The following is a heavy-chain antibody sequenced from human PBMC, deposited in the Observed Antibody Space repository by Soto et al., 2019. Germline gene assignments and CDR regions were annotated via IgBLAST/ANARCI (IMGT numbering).Heavy chain of an antibody. CDR2: SYYSGSA. V-gene: IGHV4-39*01. CDR1: GGSISSSTYY. Sequence: QLQLQESGPGLVKPSETLSLTCTVSGGSISSSTYYWGWIRQPPGKGLEWIGMSYYSGSAYYNPSLHIRVTISIDSSKSLFFLRLSSVTAADTAVYYCARHVLDYGDYASYYYYGMDVWGRGTTVTVSS. CDR3: ARHVLDYGDYASYYYYGMDV. J-gene: IGHJ6*02. D-gene: IGHD4-17*01.